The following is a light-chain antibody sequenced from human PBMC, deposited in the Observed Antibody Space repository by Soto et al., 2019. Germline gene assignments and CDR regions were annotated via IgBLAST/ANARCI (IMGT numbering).Light chain of an antibody. V-gene: IGKV3-11*01. CDR1: QSVSSY. Sequence: IVLTQTPSTLSLSPEVRSTLSCRASQSVSSYLAWYQQKPGQAPRLLIYDASNRATGIPARFSGSGSGTDFTLTISRLDPEDFAVYYCQQYGSSASFGQGTKV. CDR2: DAS. CDR3: QQYGSSAS. J-gene: IGKJ1*01.